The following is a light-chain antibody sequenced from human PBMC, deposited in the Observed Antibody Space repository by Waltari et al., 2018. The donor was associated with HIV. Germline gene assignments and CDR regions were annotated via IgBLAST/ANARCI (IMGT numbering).Light chain of an antibody. CDR3: SSYAGSNNVV. CDR2: EVT. Sequence: QSALTQPPSASGSPGQSVTISCTGTSSDVGAYNSVSWYQQHPGTAPKLLISEVTKRPSGCPDRFSGSKSGNTASLTVSGLQAEDEAYFYCSSYAGSNNVVFGGGTKLTVL. V-gene: IGLV2-8*01. J-gene: IGLJ2*01. CDR1: SSDVGAYNS.